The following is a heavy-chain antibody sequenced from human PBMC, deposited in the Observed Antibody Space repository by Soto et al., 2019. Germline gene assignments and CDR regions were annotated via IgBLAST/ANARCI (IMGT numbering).Heavy chain of an antibody. CDR2: ISYDGSNK. CDR3: AKDDDRIFDY. Sequence: PGGSLRLSCAASGFTFSSYGMHWVRQAPGKGLEWVAVISYDGSNKYYADSVKGRFTISRDNSKNTLYLQMNSLRAEDTAVYYCAKDDDRIFDYWGQGTLVTVSS. V-gene: IGHV3-30*18. D-gene: IGHD1-1*01. CDR1: GFTFSSYG. J-gene: IGHJ4*02.